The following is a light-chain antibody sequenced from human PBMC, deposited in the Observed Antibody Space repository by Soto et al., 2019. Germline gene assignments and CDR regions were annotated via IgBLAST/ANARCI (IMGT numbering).Light chain of an antibody. CDR2: DAS. CDR1: QDISNY. V-gene: IGKV1-33*01. CDR3: QQYDNPALT. Sequence: DIQMTQSPSSLSASVGDRVTITCQARQDISNYLNWYQQIPGKAPKLLIYDASNLETGVPSRFSGSGSGTDFTFTISSLQPEDIATYYCQQYDNPALTFGGGTKVEIK. J-gene: IGKJ4*01.